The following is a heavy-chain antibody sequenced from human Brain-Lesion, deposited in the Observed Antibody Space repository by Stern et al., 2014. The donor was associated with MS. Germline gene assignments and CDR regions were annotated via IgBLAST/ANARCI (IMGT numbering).Heavy chain of an antibody. D-gene: IGHD6-19*01. CDR3: AKWPHHIAVAGTRYFQH. V-gene: IGHV3-23*04. Sequence: EVQLVESGGGLVQPGGSLRLSCAASGFTFSTYAMSWVRQPPGKGLQRASVINDLGGPTSYADSVMGRLPTSRVNSKNTLYLQMDSLRADDTAVYYCAKWPHHIAVAGTRYFQHWGQGTLFTVSS. J-gene: IGHJ1*01. CDR1: GFTFSTYA. CDR2: INDLGGPT.